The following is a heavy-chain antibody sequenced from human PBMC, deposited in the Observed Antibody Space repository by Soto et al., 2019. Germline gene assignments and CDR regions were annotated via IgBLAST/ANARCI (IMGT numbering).Heavy chain of an antibody. V-gene: IGHV3-23*01. CDR3: AKDLAYYYDSSGPSGIDY. CDR2: ISGSGGST. D-gene: IGHD3-22*01. Sequence: GGSLRLSCAASGFTFSSYAMSWVRQAPGKGLEWVSAISGSGGSTYYADSVKGRFTISRDNSKNTLYLQMNSLRAEDTAVYYCAKDLAYYYDSSGPSGIDYWGQGTLGTVS. J-gene: IGHJ4*02. CDR1: GFTFSSYA.